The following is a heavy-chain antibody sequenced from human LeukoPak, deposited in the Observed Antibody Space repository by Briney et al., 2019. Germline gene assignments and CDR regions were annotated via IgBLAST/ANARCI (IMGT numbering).Heavy chain of an antibody. J-gene: IGHJ4*02. CDR1: GFTFSSYA. Sequence: GGSLRLSCAASGFTFSSYAMSWVRQAPGKGLEWVSAISGSGGSTYYADSVKGRFTISRDNSKNTLYLQMNSLRAEDTAVYYCAKGLTGYSSSSACSYWGQGTLVTVSS. V-gene: IGHV3-23*01. D-gene: IGHD6-6*01. CDR2: ISGSGGST. CDR3: AKGLTGYSSSSACSY.